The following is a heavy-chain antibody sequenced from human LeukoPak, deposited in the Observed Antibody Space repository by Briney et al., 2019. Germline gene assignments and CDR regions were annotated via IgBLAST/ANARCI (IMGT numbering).Heavy chain of an antibody. Sequence: GALSLSYAAAGFVFTTYWMTWGRPAPGKGGGWGATIKQDGSETYYLDSVNGRFTIFRHNTKNSLYLQMINLRAEDTAMYYCASSVFSFSGSQWDPFDIWGQGTMVTVSS. V-gene: IGHV3-7*03. CDR2: IKQDGSET. CDR1: GFVFTTYW. J-gene: IGHJ3*02. CDR3: ASSVFSFSGSQWDPFDI. D-gene: IGHD6-19*01.